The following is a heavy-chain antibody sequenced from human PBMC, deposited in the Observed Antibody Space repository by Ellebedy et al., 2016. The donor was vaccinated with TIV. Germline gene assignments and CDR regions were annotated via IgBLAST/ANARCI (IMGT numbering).Heavy chain of an antibody. CDR1: GYTFTSYY. CDR2: INLAGGPT. V-gene: IGHV1-46*04. J-gene: IGHJ4*02. Sequence: AASVKVSCKASGYTFTSYYIHWVRQTSGHGLEWMGLINLAGGPTSYSEKMHGRVTMTRDTSTSTVYMEVNSLSQEDTAVYFCVRAVRLATFDFWGQGTLVTVSS. D-gene: IGHD3-3*02. CDR3: VRAVRLATFDF.